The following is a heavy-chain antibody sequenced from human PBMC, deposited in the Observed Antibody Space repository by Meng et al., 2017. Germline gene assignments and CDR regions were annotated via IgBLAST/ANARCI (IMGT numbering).Heavy chain of an antibody. Sequence: GESLKISCAASGFTFSSYEMNWVRQAPGKGLEGGAYISSSGSTIYYADSVKGRFTISRDNAKNSLYLQMNSLRAEDTAVYYCAREGGSGSYYVDYWGQGTLVTVSS. CDR1: GFTFSSYE. CDR3: AREGGSGSYYVDY. CDR2: ISSSGSTI. V-gene: IGHV3-48*03. D-gene: IGHD1-26*01. J-gene: IGHJ4*02.